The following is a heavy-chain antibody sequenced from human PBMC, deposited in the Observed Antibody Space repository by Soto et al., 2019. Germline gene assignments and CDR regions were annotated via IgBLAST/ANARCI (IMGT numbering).Heavy chain of an antibody. Sequence: GGSLRLSCAASGFTVSSNYMSWVRQAPGKGLEWVSVIYSGGSTYYADSGKGRLTISRDNSNNTLYLQLNSLRAEDTAVYYCARADIVFVVAAAEDGAFDIWGQGTMVTVSS. D-gene: IGHD2-15*01. J-gene: IGHJ3*02. CDR1: GFTVSSNY. CDR2: IYSGGST. V-gene: IGHV3-66*01. CDR3: ARADIVFVVAAAEDGAFDI.